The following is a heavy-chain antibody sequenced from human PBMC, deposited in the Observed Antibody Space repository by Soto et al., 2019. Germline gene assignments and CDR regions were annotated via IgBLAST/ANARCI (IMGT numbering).Heavy chain of an antibody. Sequence: QVQLVQSGAEVKKPGSSVKVSCKASGGTFGSYAISWVRQAPGQGLEWMGGIIPIPGTANYAEKFQGRVTIAADESTSTAYMELSSLRSEDTAVYYCARAQGSSTSLEIYFYYYYGRDVWGQGTTSTVSS. D-gene: IGHD2-2*01. J-gene: IGHJ6*02. CDR3: ARAQGSSTSLEIYFYYYYGRDV. CDR1: GGTFGSYA. CDR2: IIPIPGTA. V-gene: IGHV1-69*01.